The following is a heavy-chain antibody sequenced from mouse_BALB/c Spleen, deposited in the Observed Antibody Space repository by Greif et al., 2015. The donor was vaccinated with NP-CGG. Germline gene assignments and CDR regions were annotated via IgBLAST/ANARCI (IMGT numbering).Heavy chain of an antibody. CDR1: GYTFTSYT. J-gene: IGHJ3*01. CDR3: ARGPKGAY. D-gene: IGHD5-1*01. V-gene: IGHV1-4*02. Sequence: QVQLKESAAELARPGASVKMSCKASGYTFTSYTMHWVKQRPGQGLEWIGYINPSSGYTEYNQKFKDKTTLTADKSSSTAYMQLSSLTSEDSAVYYCARGPKGAYWGQGTLVTVSA. CDR2: INPSSGYT.